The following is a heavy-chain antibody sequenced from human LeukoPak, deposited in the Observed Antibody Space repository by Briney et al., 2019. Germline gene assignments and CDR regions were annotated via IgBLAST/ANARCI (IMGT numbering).Heavy chain of an antibody. V-gene: IGHV3-7*01. CDR2: IKQDGSEK. D-gene: IGHD1-26*01. CDR3: AREGSGSYFVDY. CDR1: GFTFSSFW. J-gene: IGHJ4*02. Sequence: GGSLRLSCAASGFTFSSFWMSWVRQAPGKGLEWVANIKQDGSEKYYVDSVKGRFTISRDNAKNSLYLQMNRLRAEDTAVYYCAREGSGSYFVDYWGQGILVTVSS.